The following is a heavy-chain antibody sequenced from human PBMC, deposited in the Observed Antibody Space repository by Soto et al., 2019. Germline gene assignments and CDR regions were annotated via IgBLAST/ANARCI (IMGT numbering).Heavy chain of an antibody. CDR1: GGTFSSYT. J-gene: IGHJ3*02. V-gene: IGHV1-69*02. Sequence: SVKVSCKASGGTFSSYTISWVRQAPGQGLEWMGRIIPILGIANYAQKFQGRVTITADKSTSTAYMELSSLRSEDTAVYYCARVGYYGSGSYYNASTDAFDIWGQGTMVTVSS. CDR2: IIPILGIA. CDR3: ARVGYYGSGSYYNASTDAFDI. D-gene: IGHD3-10*01.